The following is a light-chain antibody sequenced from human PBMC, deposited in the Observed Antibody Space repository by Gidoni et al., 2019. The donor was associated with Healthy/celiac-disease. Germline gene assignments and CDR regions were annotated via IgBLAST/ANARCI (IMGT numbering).Light chain of an antibody. CDR1: QSVSSY. V-gene: IGKV3-11*01. CDR3: QQRSNWPGT. CDR2: DAS. J-gene: IGKJ2*01. Sequence: ESVLTHPPATLSLSPGERATLSCRASQSVSSYLAWYQQKPGQAPRLLIYDASNRATGIPARFSGSGSGTDFTLTISSLEPEDFAVYYCQQRSNWPGTFXQXTKLEIK.